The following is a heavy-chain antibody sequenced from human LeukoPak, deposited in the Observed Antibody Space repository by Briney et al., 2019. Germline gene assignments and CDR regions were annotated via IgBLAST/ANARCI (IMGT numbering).Heavy chain of an antibody. Sequence: GGSLRLSCAASGFTFSSYAMSWVRQAPGKGLEWVSAISGSGGSTYYADSVKGRFTISRDNSKNTMYLQMNSLRAEDTAVHYCTNHPVAGYGYGGQGTLVTVSS. CDR1: GFTFSSYA. V-gene: IGHV3-23*01. CDR2: ISGSGGST. D-gene: IGHD6-19*01. J-gene: IGHJ4*02. CDR3: TNHPVAGYGY.